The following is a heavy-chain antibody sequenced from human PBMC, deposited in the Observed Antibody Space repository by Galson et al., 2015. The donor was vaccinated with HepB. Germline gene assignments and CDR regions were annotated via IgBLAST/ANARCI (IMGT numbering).Heavy chain of an antibody. V-gene: IGHV3-30-3*02. CDR3: AKRATLRRRSGWYGGGQHDY. CDR1: GFTFSSYA. Sequence: SLRLSCAASGFTFSSYAMHWVRQAPGKGLEWVAVISYDGSNKYYADSVKGRSTISRDNSKNTLYLQMNSLRAEDTAVYYCAKRATLRRRSGWYGGGQHDYWGQGTLVTVSS. J-gene: IGHJ4*02. D-gene: IGHD6-19*01. CDR2: ISYDGSNK.